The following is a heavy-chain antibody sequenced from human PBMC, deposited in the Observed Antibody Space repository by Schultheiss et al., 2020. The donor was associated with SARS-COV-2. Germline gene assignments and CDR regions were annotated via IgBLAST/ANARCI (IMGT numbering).Heavy chain of an antibody. Sequence: SETLSLTCTVSGGSISSGDYYWSWIRQPPGKGLEWIGYIYYSGSTYYNPSLKSRVTISVDTSKNQFSLKLSSVTAADTAVYYCARTIAAREVDYWGQGTLVTVSS. D-gene: IGHD6-6*01. CDR3: ARTIAAREVDY. CDR2: IYYSGST. V-gene: IGHV4-30-4*01. CDR1: GGSISSGDYY. J-gene: IGHJ4*02.